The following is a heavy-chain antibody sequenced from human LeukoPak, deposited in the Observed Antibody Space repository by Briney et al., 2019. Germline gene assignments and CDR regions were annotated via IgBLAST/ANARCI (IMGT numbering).Heavy chain of an antibody. J-gene: IGHJ4*02. Sequence: GGSLRLSCAASGFIFSSYPLNWVRQAPGKGLEWVSTISGDSSYIQYADSVKGRFTISRDNSKNTLYLQMNSLRAEDTAVYYCARGGEGYSYGLSDYWGQGTLVTVSS. CDR1: GFIFSSYP. D-gene: IGHD5-18*01. CDR2: ISGDSSYI. V-gene: IGHV3-21*01. CDR3: ARGGEGYSYGLSDY.